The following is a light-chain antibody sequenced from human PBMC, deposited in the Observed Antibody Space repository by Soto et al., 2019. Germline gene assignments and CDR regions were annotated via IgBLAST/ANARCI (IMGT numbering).Light chain of an antibody. CDR1: SSDVGGYNY. Sequence: LTQPPSASGSPGQSVTISCTGTSSDVGGYNYVYWYQQHPGKAPKLMIYEVTKRPSGVPDRFSGSKSGNTASLTVSGLQAEDEADYYCSSYADSNSYVFGTGTKVTVL. J-gene: IGLJ1*01. V-gene: IGLV2-8*01. CDR2: EVT. CDR3: SSYADSNSYV.